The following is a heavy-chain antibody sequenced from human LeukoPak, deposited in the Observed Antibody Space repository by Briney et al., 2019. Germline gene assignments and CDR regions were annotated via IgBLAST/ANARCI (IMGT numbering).Heavy chain of an antibody. Sequence: GGSLRLSCAASGFRFSDYFMTWIRQAPGKGLESVSYISSSGTTIYYADSVKGRFTISRDNAKNSLDLQMNSLRAEDTAVYYCTRDRLIVGATGDLDYWGQGTLVTVSS. CDR1: GFRFSDYF. J-gene: IGHJ4*02. CDR2: ISSSGTTI. CDR3: TRDRLIVGATGDLDY. D-gene: IGHD1-26*01. V-gene: IGHV3-11*04.